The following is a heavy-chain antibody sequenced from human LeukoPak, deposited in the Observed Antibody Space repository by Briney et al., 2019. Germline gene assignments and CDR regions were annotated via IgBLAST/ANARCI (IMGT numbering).Heavy chain of an antibody. J-gene: IGHJ4*02. Sequence: GGSLRLSCAASGFTFSSYWMSWVRQAPGKGLEWVANIKQDGSEKYYVDSVKGRFTISRDNAKNSLYLQMNSLRAEDTAVYYCTTEAPYDSSGYYPTTTFDYWGQGTLVTVSS. D-gene: IGHD3-22*01. V-gene: IGHV3-7*03. CDR1: GFTFSSYW. CDR2: IKQDGSEK. CDR3: TTEAPYDSSGYYPTTTFDY.